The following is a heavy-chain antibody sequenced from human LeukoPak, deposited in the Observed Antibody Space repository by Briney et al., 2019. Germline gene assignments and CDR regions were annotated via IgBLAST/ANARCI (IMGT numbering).Heavy chain of an antibody. CDR3: ARSPTSAAYYYYGMDV. Sequence: GGSLRLSCAASGFTFSSYWMSWVRQAPGKGLEWVSYISSSSSTIYYADSVKGRFTISRDNAKNSLYLQMNSLRDEDTAVYYCARSPTSAAYYYYGMDVWGQGTTVTVSS. CDR1: GFTFSSYW. V-gene: IGHV3-48*02. CDR2: ISSSSSTI. J-gene: IGHJ6*02. D-gene: IGHD1-26*01.